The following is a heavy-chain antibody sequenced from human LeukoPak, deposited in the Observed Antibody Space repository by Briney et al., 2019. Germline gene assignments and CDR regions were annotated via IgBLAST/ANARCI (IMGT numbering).Heavy chain of an antibody. Sequence: SETLSLTCAVSGGSISSGGYSWSWIRQPPGEGLEWIGYIYHSGSTYYNPSLKSRVAISVDRSKNQFSLKLSSVTAADTAVYYCARDVAATPYYFDYWGQGTLVTVSS. D-gene: IGHD2-15*01. J-gene: IGHJ4*02. CDR2: IYHSGST. CDR3: ARDVAATPYYFDY. CDR1: GGSISSGGYS. V-gene: IGHV4-30-2*01.